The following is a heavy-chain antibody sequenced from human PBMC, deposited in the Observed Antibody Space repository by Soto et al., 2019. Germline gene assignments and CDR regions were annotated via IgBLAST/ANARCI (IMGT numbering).Heavy chain of an antibody. CDR1: GFTFSSYG. Sequence: QVQLVESGGGVVQPGRFLRLSCAASGFTFSSYGMHWVRQAPGKGLEWVAVISYDGSNKYYADSVKGRFTISRDNSKNTLYLQMNSLRAEDTAVYYCAKLHVTTVTTFDYWGQGTLVTVSS. CDR2: ISYDGSNK. D-gene: IGHD4-17*01. V-gene: IGHV3-30*18. J-gene: IGHJ4*02. CDR3: AKLHVTTVTTFDY.